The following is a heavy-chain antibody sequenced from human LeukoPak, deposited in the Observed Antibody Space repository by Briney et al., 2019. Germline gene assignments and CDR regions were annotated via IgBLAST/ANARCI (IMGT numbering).Heavy chain of an antibody. J-gene: IGHJ4*02. CDR3: ARSIMEHRGGFDY. Sequence: ASVKVSCKASGYTFTSYYMHWVRQAPGQGLEWMGIINPSGGSTSYAQKFQGRVTMTRDTSISTAYMELSRLRSDDTAVYYCARSIMEHRGGFDYWGQGTLVTVSS. V-gene: IGHV1-46*01. CDR2: INPSGGST. D-gene: IGHD2-21*01. CDR1: GYTFTSYY.